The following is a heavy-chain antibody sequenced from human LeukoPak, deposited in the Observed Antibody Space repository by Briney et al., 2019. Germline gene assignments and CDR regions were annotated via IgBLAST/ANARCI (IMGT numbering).Heavy chain of an antibody. CDR1: GGSISSYY. CDR3: ARGLLNSVLHPFDY. J-gene: IGHJ4*02. V-gene: IGHV4-59*01. Sequence: PPETPALTCTVSGGSISSYYWSWIRQPPGKGLEWIGYIYYSGSTNYNPSLKSRVTISVDTSKNQFSLKLSSVTAADTAVYYCARGLLNSVLHPFDYWAQSTLVTVSS. CDR2: IYYSGST. D-gene: IGHD5/OR15-5a*01.